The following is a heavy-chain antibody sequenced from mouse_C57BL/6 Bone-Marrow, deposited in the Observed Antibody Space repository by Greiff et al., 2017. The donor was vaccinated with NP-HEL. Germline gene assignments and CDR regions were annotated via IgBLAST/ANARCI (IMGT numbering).Heavy chain of an antibody. CDR3: ARSRGDSYYFDY. Sequence: QVQLQQSGHELVKEREEGKRGGKASGYAFSSSWMNWVKQRPGKGLEWIGRIYPGDGTHKDNGKFKGKATLTADKSSSTAYMQLSSLTSEDSAVYFCARSRGDSYYFDYWGQGTTLTVSS. CDR2: IYPGDGTH. CDR1: GYAFSSSW. D-gene: IGHD3-3*01. J-gene: IGHJ2*01. V-gene: IGHV1-82*01.